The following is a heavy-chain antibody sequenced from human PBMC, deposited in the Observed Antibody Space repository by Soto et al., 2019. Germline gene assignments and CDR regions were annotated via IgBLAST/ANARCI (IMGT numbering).Heavy chain of an antibody. CDR3: ARGIAVSGPGAFDS. D-gene: IGHD6-19*01. CDR2: ISSSSSYI. Sequence: EVQLVESGGGLVKPGGSLRLSCAASGFTFSSYSMNWVRQAPGKGLEWVSSISSSSSYIYYADSVKGRFTISRDNAKNSLYLQMNSLRAEDTAVYYCARGIAVSGPGAFDSLGQGTMVTVSS. J-gene: IGHJ3*02. CDR1: GFTFSSYS. V-gene: IGHV3-21*01.